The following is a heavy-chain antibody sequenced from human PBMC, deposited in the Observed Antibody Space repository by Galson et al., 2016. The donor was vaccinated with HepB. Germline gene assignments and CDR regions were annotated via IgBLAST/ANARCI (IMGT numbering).Heavy chain of an antibody. CDR1: GFVFSDYM. CDR2: ISSGSNSI. D-gene: IGHD1-1*01. CDR3: ARDIKSGRNGFDL. Sequence: SLRLSCAASGFVFSDYMMVWIRQIPGKTLEWVSYISSGSNSIFYADSVQGRFTLSRDNDKSSMYLQMDSLRAEDTATYYCARDIKSGRNGFDLWGQGTQVIVSS. J-gene: IGHJ4*02. V-gene: IGHV3-11*01.